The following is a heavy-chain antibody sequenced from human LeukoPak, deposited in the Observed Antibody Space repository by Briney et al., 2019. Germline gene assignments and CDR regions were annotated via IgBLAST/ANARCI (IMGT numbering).Heavy chain of an antibody. V-gene: IGHV3-74*01. J-gene: IGHJ4*02. D-gene: IGHD3-10*01. Sequence: GGSLRLSCAASGFTFSNYWMHWVRQAPGKGLVWVSRINTDGSSTNYADSVKGRFTISRDNAKNSLYLQMNSLRAEDTAVYYCARGAGDFDYWGQGTLVTVSS. CDR1: GFTFSNYW. CDR2: INTDGSST. CDR3: ARGAGDFDY.